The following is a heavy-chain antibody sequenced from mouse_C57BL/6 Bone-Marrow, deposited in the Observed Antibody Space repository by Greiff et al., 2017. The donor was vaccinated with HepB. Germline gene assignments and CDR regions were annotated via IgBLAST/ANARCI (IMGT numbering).Heavy chain of an antibody. Sequence: QVQLQQPGAELVRPGSSVKLSCKASGYTFTSYWMDWVKQRPGQGLEWIGNIYPSDSETHYNQKFKDKATLTVDKSSSTAYMQLISLTSEDSAVYYCAGLEWIYDGYLDYWGQGTTLTVSS. CDR3: AGLEWIYDGYLDY. J-gene: IGHJ2*01. CDR2: IYPSDSET. D-gene: IGHD2-3*01. CDR1: GYTFTSYW. V-gene: IGHV1-61*01.